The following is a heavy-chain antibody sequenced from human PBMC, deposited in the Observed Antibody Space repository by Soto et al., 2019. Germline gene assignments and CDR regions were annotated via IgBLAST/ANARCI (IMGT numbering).Heavy chain of an antibody. CDR2: VSFDGSNK. J-gene: IGHJ4*02. CDR1: GFTFSTND. Sequence: GGSLRLSCVASGFTFSTNDIHWVRQAPGKGLEWVAVVSFDGSNKYYADSVKGRFTISRDNSRNTVYLQTNSLRAEDTAVYYCARPLISGSLVFDYWGQGTLVTVSS. D-gene: IGHD2-15*01. CDR3: ARPLISGSLVFDY. V-gene: IGHV3-30-3*01.